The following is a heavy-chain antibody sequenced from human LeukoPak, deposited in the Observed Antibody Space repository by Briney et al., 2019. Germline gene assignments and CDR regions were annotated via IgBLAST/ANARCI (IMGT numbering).Heavy chain of an antibody. CDR1: GGSISSYY. Sequence: PSETLSLTCTVSGGSISSYYWSWIRQPPGKGLEWIGYIYYSGSTNYNPSLKSRVTISVDTSKNQFSLKLSSVTATDTAVYYCARYVWGSYPTFEDYWGQGTLVTVSS. CDR3: ARYVWGSYPTFEDY. J-gene: IGHJ4*02. V-gene: IGHV4-59*01. CDR2: IYYSGST. D-gene: IGHD3-16*02.